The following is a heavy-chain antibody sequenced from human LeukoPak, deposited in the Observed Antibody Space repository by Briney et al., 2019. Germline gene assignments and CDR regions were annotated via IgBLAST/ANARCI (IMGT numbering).Heavy chain of an antibody. D-gene: IGHD3-22*01. V-gene: IGHV3-7*01. J-gene: IGHJ4*02. CDR3: ARAYYYDSSGYHTSFDY. CDR2: IKQDGSEK. CDR1: GFTFSSYW. Sequence: GGSLRLSCAASGFTFSSYWMSWVRQAPGKGLEWVANIKQDGSEKYYVDSVKGRFTISRDNAKNSLYLQMNSLRAEDTAVYYCARAYYYDSSGYHTSFDYWGQGTLVTVSS.